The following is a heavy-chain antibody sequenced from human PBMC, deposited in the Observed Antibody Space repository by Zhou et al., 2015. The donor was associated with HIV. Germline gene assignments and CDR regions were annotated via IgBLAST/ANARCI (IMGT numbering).Heavy chain of an antibody. J-gene: IGHJ4*02. Sequence: QVQLVQSGAEVKKPGSSVKVSCKASGGTFSSYTISWVRQAPGQGLEWMGRIIPILGIANYAQKFQGRVTITADKSTSTAYMELSSLRSEDTAVYYCARGRCSGGSCYCDYWGQGTLVTVSS. D-gene: IGHD2-15*01. CDR2: IIPILGIA. V-gene: IGHV1-69*02. CDR1: GGTFSSYT. CDR3: ARGRCSGGSCYCDY.